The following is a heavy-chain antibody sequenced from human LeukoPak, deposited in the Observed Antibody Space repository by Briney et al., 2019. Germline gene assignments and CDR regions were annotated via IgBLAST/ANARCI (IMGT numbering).Heavy chain of an antibody. CDR1: GFTFSSYW. CDR3: VRVRATFAAFEI. CDR2: INREGSTT. J-gene: IGHJ3*02. Sequence: GGSLRLSCAASGFTFSSYWMHWVRQAPGKGLVWVSRINREGSTTNYADSVKGRFTISRDNAKNTLYLQMNSLRVEDTAVYYCVRVRATFAAFEIWGQGTIVTVSS. D-gene: IGHD1-26*01. V-gene: IGHV3-74*01.